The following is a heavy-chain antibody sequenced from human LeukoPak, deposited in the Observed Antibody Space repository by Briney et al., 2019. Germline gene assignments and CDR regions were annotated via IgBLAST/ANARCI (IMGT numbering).Heavy chain of an antibody. J-gene: IGHJ4*02. CDR3: ARLLIYCSSTSCHFDY. Sequence: SETLSLTCTVSGGSISSSNYYWGWIRQPPGKGLEWIGSIYYSGITYYNPSLKRRVTISVDTSNNQSSLKLSSVTAADTAMYYCARLLIYCSSTSCHFDYWGQGTLVTVSS. D-gene: IGHD2-2*01. V-gene: IGHV4-39*01. CDR1: GGSISSSNYY. CDR2: IYYSGIT.